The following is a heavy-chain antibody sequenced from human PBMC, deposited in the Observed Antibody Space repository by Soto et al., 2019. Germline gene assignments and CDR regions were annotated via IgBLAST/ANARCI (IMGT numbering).Heavy chain of an antibody. D-gene: IGHD5-12*01. J-gene: IGHJ6*02. CDR1: GGNFSSYA. CDR2: IIPIFGTA. V-gene: IGHV1-69*01. Sequence: QVQLVQSGAEVKKPGSSVKVSCKASGGNFSSYAISWVRQAPGQGLEWMGGIIPIFGTANYAQKFQGRVTITADESTSTAYMELSSLRSEDTAVYYGARGEVDQGFRRDYYYGMDVWGQGNTVAVA. CDR3: ARGEVDQGFRRDYYYGMDV.